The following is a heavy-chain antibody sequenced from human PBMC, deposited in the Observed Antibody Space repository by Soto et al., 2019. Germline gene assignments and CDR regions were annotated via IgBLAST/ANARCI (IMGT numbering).Heavy chain of an antibody. J-gene: IGHJ3*02. CDR1: GFTFSLFA. Sequence: PGGSLRLSCAASGFTFSLFAMHWVRQVPGKGLEWVAAVSKDGSNTYYADSVKGRFTISRDNPKNTLFMQMNNLRPEDTAVYHCVRDVWWEVGLDAFDIWGQGTTVTVSS. CDR3: VRDVWWEVGLDAFDI. D-gene: IGHD1-26*01. CDR2: VSKDGSNT. V-gene: IGHV3-30-3*01.